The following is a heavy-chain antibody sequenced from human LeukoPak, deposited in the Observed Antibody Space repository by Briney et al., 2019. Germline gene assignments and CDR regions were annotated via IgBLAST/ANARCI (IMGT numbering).Heavy chain of an antibody. CDR2: MNPNSGNT. D-gene: IGHD1-26*01. V-gene: IGHV1-8*01. Sequence: ASVKVSCKASGYTFTSYDINWVRQATGQGLEWMGWMNPNSGNTGYALKFQGRVTMTRNTSISTAYMELSSLRSEDTAVYYCARASVGAKIRYSFDYWGQGTLVTVSS. CDR1: GYTFTSYD. CDR3: ARASVGAKIRYSFDY. J-gene: IGHJ4*02.